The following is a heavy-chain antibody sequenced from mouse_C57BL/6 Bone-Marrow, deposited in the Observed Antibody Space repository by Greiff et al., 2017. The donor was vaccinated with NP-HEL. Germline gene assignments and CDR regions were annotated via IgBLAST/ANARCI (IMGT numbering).Heavy chain of an antibody. V-gene: IGHV1-7*01. J-gene: IGHJ1*03. CDR3: ASHSSGYVRYFDV. CDR2: INPSSGYT. D-gene: IGHD3-2*02. Sequence: VQLQQSGAELAKPGASVKLSCKASGYTFTSYWMHWVKQRPGQGLEWIGYINPSSGYTKYNQKFKDKATLTADKSSSTAYMQLSSLTYEDSAVYYCASHSSGYVRYFDVWGTGTTVTVSS. CDR1: GYTFTSYW.